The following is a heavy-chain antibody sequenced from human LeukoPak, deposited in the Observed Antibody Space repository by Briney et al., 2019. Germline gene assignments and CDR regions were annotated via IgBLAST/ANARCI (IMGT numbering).Heavy chain of an antibody. Sequence: SETLSLTCGVYGGSFSGYYWSWIRQPPGKGLEWIGEINNSGSTNYNPSLKSRVTISVDTSKNQFSLKLSSVTAADTAVYYCARGEYRLDYWGQGTLVTVSS. CDR3: ARGEYRLDY. J-gene: IGHJ4*02. CDR1: GGSFSGYY. CDR2: INNSGST. D-gene: IGHD2-2*02. V-gene: IGHV4-34*01.